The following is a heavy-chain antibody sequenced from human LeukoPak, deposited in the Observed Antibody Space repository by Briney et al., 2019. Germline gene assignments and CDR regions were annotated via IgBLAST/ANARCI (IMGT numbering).Heavy chain of an antibody. Sequence: GGSLRLSRAASGFTFSSYSMNWVRQAPGKGLDWVSSISSSSSYIYYADSVKGRFTISRDNAKNSLYLQMNSLRAEDTAVYYRARDDLRYYDILTGYVPPGYYYYYGMDVWGQGTTVTVSS. J-gene: IGHJ6*02. CDR2: ISSSSSYI. CDR1: GFTFSSYS. CDR3: ARDDLRYYDILTGYVPPGYYYYYGMDV. V-gene: IGHV3-21*01. D-gene: IGHD3-9*01.